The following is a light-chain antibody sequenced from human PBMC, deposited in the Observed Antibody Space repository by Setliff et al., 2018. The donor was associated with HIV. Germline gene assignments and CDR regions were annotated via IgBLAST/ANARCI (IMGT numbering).Light chain of an antibody. J-gene: IGLJ1*01. CDR1: SSDVGGYSF. V-gene: IGLV2-14*03. CDR2: DVS. Sequence: QSVLTQPASVSGSPGQSITISCTGTSSDVGGYSFVSWYQQHPGKAPKLMIYDVSNRPSGVSNRFSGSKSGNTASLTISGLQAEDEADYYCSSYTSSTPLYVFGTGTKVTVL. CDR3: SSYTSSTPLYV.